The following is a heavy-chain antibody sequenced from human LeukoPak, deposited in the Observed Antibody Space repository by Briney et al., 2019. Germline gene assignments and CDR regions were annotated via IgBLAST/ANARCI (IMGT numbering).Heavy chain of an antibody. J-gene: IGHJ4*02. CDR2: IASSGETT. V-gene: IGHV3-23*01. CDR1: KFPFTIYA. Sequence: GGSLRLSCAASKFPFTIYAMSWVRQAPGKGLEWVSSIASSGETTYHAGSVKGRFTISRDNSKDTMYLQMNSLRAEDTAIYYCSRDRPNYFGTDGHYYRRGGDYWGQGTLVTVSS. D-gene: IGHD3-22*01. CDR3: SRDRPNYFGTDGHYYRRGGDY.